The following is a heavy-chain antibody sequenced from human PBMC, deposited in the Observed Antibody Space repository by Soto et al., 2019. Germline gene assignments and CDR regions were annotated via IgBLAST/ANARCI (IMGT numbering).Heavy chain of an antibody. CDR3: ARGHLPPLYSSGWIPYYYYGMDV. J-gene: IGHJ6*02. CDR2: MNPNSGNT. Sequence: QVQLVQSGAEVKKPGASVKVSCKASGYTFTSYDINWVRQATGQGLEWMGWMNPNSGNTGYAQKFQGRVTRTRNRSMSTRYMALRSLRWEDTAVYSCARGHLPPLYSSGWIPYYYYGMDVWGQGTTVTVSS. D-gene: IGHD6-19*01. V-gene: IGHV1-8*01. CDR1: GYTFTSYD.